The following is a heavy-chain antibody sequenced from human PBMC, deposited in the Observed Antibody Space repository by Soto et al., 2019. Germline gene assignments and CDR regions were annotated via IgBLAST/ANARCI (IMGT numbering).Heavy chain of an antibody. J-gene: IGHJ4*02. Sequence: QLQLQESGSGLVKPSQTLSLTCAVSGGSISSGGYYWSWMRQPPGKGLEWIGYIYHSGSTYYNPSLKSRVTMSVDRSKYQFALKLGAVTAAETAVYYCATVPDVWGQGTPVTVSS. V-gene: IGHV4-30-2*01. CDR1: GGSISSGGYY. CDR3: ATVPDV. CDR2: IYHSGST.